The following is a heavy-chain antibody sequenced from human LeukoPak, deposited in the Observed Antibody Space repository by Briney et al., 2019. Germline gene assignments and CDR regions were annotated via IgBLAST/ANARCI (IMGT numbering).Heavy chain of an antibody. CDR1: EVNFSDFY. J-gene: IGHJ4*02. V-gene: IGHV3-11*01. CDR2: ISGSGNMI. Sequence: GGSLRLSCAASEVNFSDFYMTWIRQAPGKGLEWISFISGSGNMIDYADSVKGRFTISRDNARNSLYLQMNSLRDEDTAVYFCVSGFRHWGQGTLVTVSS. CDR3: VSGFRH.